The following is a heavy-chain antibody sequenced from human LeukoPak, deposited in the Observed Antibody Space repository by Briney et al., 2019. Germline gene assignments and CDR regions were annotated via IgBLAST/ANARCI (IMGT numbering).Heavy chain of an antibody. CDR3: AGDYGSGSYRFDY. CDR2: IYYSGST. V-gene: IGHV4-59*12. J-gene: IGHJ4*02. D-gene: IGHD3-10*01. CDR1: GGSLSSYS. Sequence: SETLSLTCTVCGGSLSSYSWSWVRQPPGRGLEWIGYIYYSGSTIYNPSLRSRVTISIDTSKNQFSMKLSSVTAADTAVYYCAGDYGSGSYRFDYWGQGTLVTVSS.